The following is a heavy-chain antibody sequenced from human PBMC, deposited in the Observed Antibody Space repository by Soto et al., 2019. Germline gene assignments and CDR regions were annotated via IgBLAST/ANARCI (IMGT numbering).Heavy chain of an antibody. Sequence: ASVKVSCKASGGTFSSYAISWVRQAPGQGLEWMGGIIPIFGTANYAQKFQGRVTITADESTSTAYMELSSLRSEDTAVYYCARGGPQMEYSPTWSWGQGTLVTVSS. V-gene: IGHV1-69*13. J-gene: IGHJ5*02. CDR3: ARGGPQMEYSPTWS. D-gene: IGHD6-6*01. CDR2: IIPIFGTA. CDR1: GGTFSSYA.